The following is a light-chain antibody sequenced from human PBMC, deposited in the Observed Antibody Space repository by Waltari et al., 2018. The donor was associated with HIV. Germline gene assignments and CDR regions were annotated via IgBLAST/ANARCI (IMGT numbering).Light chain of an antibody. J-gene: IGLJ3*02. V-gene: IGLV2-8*01. CDR3: SSYAGRNNLL. CDR1: SSDVGGYNF. Sequence: QSALTQPPSASGSPGQSVTISCTGTSSDVGGYNFVSWYQQHPGKAPKLMIYGVTKRPSGVPDRFSGSKSGNTASLTVSAVQAEDEADYYCSSYAGRNNLLFGGGTKLTVL. CDR2: GVT.